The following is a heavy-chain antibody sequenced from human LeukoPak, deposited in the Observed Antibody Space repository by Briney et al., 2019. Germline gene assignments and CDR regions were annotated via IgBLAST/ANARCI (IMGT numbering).Heavy chain of an antibody. CDR1: GFTFSSYA. Sequence: HAGGSLRLSCAASGFTFSSYAMSWVRQAPGKGLEWVSAISGSGGSTYYAHSVKGRFTISRDNSKNTLYLQMNSLRAEDTAVYYCAKDRALWFGEKSVYWGQGTLVTVSS. J-gene: IGHJ4*02. V-gene: IGHV3-23*01. CDR3: AKDRALWFGEKSVY. D-gene: IGHD3-10*01. CDR2: ISGSGGST.